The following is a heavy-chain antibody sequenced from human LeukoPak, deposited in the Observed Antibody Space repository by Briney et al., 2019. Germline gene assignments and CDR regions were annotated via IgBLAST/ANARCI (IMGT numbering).Heavy chain of an antibody. D-gene: IGHD3-3*01. Sequence: ASVKVSCKASGYTFTGYYMHWVRQAPGQGLEWMGWINPNSGGTNYAQKFQGRVTMTRDTSISTAYMELSRLRSDDTAVYYCARVTRKVAIFGVVNYYYYMDVWGKGTTVTVSS. CDR1: GYTFTGYY. J-gene: IGHJ6*03. CDR2: INPNSGGT. CDR3: ARVTRKVAIFGVVNYYYYMDV. V-gene: IGHV1-2*02.